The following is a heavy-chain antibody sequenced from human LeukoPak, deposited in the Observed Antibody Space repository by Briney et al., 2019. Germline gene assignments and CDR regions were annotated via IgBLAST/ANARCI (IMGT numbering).Heavy chain of an antibody. CDR1: GYTFIAYW. D-gene: IGHD3-10*01. V-gene: IGHV5-51*01. J-gene: IGHJ4*02. CDR3: ARHRGWFGELLD. CDR2: IYPSDSDT. Sequence: GESLKISCEGSGYTFIAYWIAWVRQTPGKGLEWMGVIYPSDSDTRYSPSFQGQVTISADKSISTAYLQWSSLKASDTAMYYCARHRGWFGELLDWGQGTLVTVSS.